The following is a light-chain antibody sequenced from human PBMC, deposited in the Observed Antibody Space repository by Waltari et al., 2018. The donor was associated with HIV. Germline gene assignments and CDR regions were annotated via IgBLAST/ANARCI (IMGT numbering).Light chain of an antibody. CDR2: AAS. Sequence: DIQLTQSPSYLSASVGDRVTVTCRASEGINNYLAWYKQKPGTAPKLLVDAASTLQDGVPSRFSGRGSATEFTLTNDSLQPEDFATYYCQQLGTFGPGTTVDIK. J-gene: IGKJ3*01. CDR3: QQLGT. CDR1: EGINNY. V-gene: IGKV1-9*01.